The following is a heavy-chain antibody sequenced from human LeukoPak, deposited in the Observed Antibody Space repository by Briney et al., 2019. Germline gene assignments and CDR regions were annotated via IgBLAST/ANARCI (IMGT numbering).Heavy chain of an antibody. CDR3: ANYRVGATTSNWFDP. Sequence: GGSLRLSCAASGFAFSTYAMHWVRQAPGKGLEWVAVISYDGSVKYYADSVKGRFTISRDNSKNTLYLQMNSLRAEDTAVYYCANYRVGATTSNWFDPWGQGTLVTVSS. CDR1: GFAFSTYA. V-gene: IGHV3-30-3*01. CDR2: ISYDGSVK. D-gene: IGHD1-26*01. J-gene: IGHJ5*02.